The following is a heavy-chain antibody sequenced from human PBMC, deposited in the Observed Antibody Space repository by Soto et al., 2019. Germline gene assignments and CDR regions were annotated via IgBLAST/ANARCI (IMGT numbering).Heavy chain of an antibody. J-gene: IGHJ6*02. D-gene: IGHD6-19*01. CDR1: GFTVSSNY. CDR2: IYSGGST. CDR3: ARLYSSGWYYYYYYGMDV. V-gene: IGHV3-53*01. Sequence: TGGSLRLSCAASGFTVSSNYMSWVRQAPGKGLEWVSVIYSGGSTYYADSVKGRFTISRDNSKNTLYLQMNSLRAEDTAVYYCARLYSSGWYYYYYYGMDVWGQGTTVTVSS.